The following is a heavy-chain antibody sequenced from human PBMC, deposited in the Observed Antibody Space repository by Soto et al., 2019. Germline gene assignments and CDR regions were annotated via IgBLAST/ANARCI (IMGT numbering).Heavy chain of an antibody. Sequence: PGGSLRLSCVASGLTFSHYGMXRVRQVPGKGLEWVAVISCDGSLKFYEDSVKGRFTISRDNSRNTLYLEMNGLRPEDTAVYYCAKEADYCVSSKYDNWGRGTLVTVSS. CDR3: AKEADYCVSSKYDN. CDR1: GLTFSHYG. CDR2: ISCDGSLK. J-gene: IGHJ4*02. D-gene: IGHD2-21*01. V-gene: IGHV3-30*18.